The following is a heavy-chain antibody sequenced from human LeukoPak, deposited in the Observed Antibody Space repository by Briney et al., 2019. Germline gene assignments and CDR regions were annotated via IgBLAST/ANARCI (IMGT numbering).Heavy chain of an antibody. CDR2: INSDGSST. D-gene: IGHD3-22*01. V-gene: IGHV3-74*01. CDR1: GFTFSSYW. J-gene: IGHJ3*02. Sequence: GGSLRLSCAASGFTFSSYWMHWVRQAPGQGLVWVSRINSDGSSTSYADSVKGRFTISRDNSKNTLYLQMNSLRAEDTAVYYCARVALPAYDNDYYDSSVRAFDIWGQGTMVTVSS. CDR3: ARVALPAYDNDYYDSSVRAFDI.